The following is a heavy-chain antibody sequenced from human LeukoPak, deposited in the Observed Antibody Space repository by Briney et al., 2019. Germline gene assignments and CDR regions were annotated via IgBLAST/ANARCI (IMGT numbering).Heavy chain of an antibody. V-gene: IGHV4-61*02. CDR1: GGSISTGSYY. D-gene: IGHD2-21*02. J-gene: IGHJ4*02. CDR2: FFTSGSI. Sequence: PSQTLSLTCVVSGGSISTGSYYWSWFRQPAGKGLEWIGRFFTSGSINYNFSLKSRLTLSVDTSKNQFSLNLTSVTAADTAVYFCARSAYCGGACYAEYYFDSWGPGTLVTASS. CDR3: ARSAYCGGACYAEYYFDS.